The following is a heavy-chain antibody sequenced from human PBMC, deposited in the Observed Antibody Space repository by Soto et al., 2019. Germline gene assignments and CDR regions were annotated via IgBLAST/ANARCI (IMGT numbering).Heavy chain of an antibody. CDR2: IDGGNGDT. CDR3: AGSWRLLYSFRY. J-gene: IGHJ4*02. CDR1: GFPFNNYA. V-gene: IGHV1-3*01. D-gene: IGHD3-10*01. Sequence: ASVKVSCKTSGFPFNNYAIHWVRQAPGQRPEWMGWIDGGNGDTKYSLRFQDRIIITRDTSATTVYMELSSLRSEDTAVYYCAGSWRLLYSFRYWGQGTLVTVSS.